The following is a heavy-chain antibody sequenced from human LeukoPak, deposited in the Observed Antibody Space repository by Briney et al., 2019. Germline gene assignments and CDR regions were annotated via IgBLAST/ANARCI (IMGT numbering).Heavy chain of an antibody. V-gene: IGHV3-7*01. CDR3: VRDGNDGLNDWEY. CDR1: GFTFSNYW. D-gene: IGHD1-1*01. Sequence: GGSLRLSCAASGFTFSNYWMSWVRQAPGKGLEWVANIKQDGSEKYYVGSVKGRFTISRDNAKNSFYLQMNSLRAEDTAVYYCVRDGNDGLNDWEYWGQGALVTVSS. J-gene: IGHJ1*01. CDR2: IKQDGSEK.